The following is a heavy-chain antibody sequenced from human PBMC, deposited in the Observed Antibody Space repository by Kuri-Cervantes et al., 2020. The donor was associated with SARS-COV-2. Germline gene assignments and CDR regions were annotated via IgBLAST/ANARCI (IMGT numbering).Heavy chain of an antibody. CDR2: INPNSGGT. CDR1: GYTFTTYG. Sequence: ASVKVSCKASGYTFTTYGISWVRQAPGRGLEWMGWINPNSGGTNYAQKFQGRVTMTRDTSISTAYMELSRLRSDDTAVYYCATTKYSSSWYWGQGTLVTVSS. CDR3: ATTKYSSSWY. V-gene: IGHV1-2*02. J-gene: IGHJ4*02. D-gene: IGHD6-13*01.